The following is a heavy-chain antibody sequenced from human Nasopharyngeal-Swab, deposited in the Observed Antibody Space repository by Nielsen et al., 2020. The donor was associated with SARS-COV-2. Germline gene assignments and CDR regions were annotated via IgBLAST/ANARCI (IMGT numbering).Heavy chain of an antibody. CDR2: ISPYNGNT. CDR3: ARDPSGWGAYSDY. J-gene: IGHJ4*02. V-gene: IGHV1-18*01. D-gene: IGHD6-19*01. CDR1: GYTFPNYG. Sequence: ASVKVSCKASGYTFPNYGLFWVRQAPGQGLECMGWISPYNGNTNYAQTVQGRVTMTTDTSTTTAYMELRSLRSDDTAVYYCARDPSGWGAYSDYWGQGTLVTVSS.